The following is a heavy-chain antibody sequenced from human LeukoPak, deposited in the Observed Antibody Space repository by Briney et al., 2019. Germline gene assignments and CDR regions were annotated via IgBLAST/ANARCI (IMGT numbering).Heavy chain of an antibody. CDR2: IIPIPGIA. Sequence: ASVKVSCKASGGTFSSYAISWVRQAPGQGLEWMGRIIPIPGIANYAQKFQGRVTITADKSTSTAYMELSSLRSEDTAVYYCAREGIYYFDYWGQGTLVTVSS. CDR1: GGTFSSYA. CDR3: AREGIYYFDY. J-gene: IGHJ4*02. V-gene: IGHV1-69*04.